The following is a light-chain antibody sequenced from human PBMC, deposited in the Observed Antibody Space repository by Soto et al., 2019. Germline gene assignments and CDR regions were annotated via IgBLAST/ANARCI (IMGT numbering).Light chain of an antibody. CDR2: GAT. J-gene: IGKJ4*01. Sequence: ETVMTQSPATLSLSAGERATLSCRASQSVTANLAWYKHKPGQPPRLLIFGATTRASGIPVRFSGSGSGTEFTLTISSLKSEDFETYYCQQSYSTPLTFGGGTKVDIK. V-gene: IGKV3-15*01. CDR3: QQSYSTPLT. CDR1: QSVTAN.